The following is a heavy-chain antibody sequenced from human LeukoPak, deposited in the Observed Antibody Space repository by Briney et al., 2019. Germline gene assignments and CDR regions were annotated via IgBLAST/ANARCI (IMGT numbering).Heavy chain of an antibody. Sequence: GGSLRLSCAASGFTFSSYGMHWVRQAPGKGLEWVAFIRYDGSNKYYADPVKGRFTISRDNSKNTLYLQMNSLRAEDTAVYYCAKDKGYDSSGVDYWGQGTLVTVSS. CDR3: AKDKGYDSSGVDY. J-gene: IGHJ4*02. D-gene: IGHD3-22*01. CDR2: IRYDGSNK. V-gene: IGHV3-30*02. CDR1: GFTFSSYG.